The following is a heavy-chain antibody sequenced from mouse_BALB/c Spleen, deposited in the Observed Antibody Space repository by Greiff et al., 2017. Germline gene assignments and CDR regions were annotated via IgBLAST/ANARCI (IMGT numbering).Heavy chain of an antibody. Sequence: EVQVVESGGGLVKPGGSLKLSCAASGFTFSSYTMSWVRQTPEKRLEWVATISSGGSYTYYPDSVKGRFTISRDNAKNTLYLQMSSLKSEDTAMYYCTRERDYGNYDAMDYWGQGTSVTVSS. J-gene: IGHJ4*01. CDR2: ISSGGSYT. CDR3: TRERDYGNYDAMDY. V-gene: IGHV5-6-4*01. CDR1: GFTFSSYT. D-gene: IGHD2-1*01.